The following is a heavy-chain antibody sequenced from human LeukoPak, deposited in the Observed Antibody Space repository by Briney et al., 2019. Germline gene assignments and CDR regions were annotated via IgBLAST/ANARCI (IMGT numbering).Heavy chain of an antibody. CDR3: ARGGGGTNYNY. J-gene: IGHJ4*02. CDR2: IYHSGST. V-gene: IGHV4-4*09. Sequence: SETLSLTCTVSGGSISSYYWSWIRQPPGKGLEWIGYIYHSGSTYYNPSFKSRVTISVDTSKNQFSLKLSSVTAADTAVYYCARGGGGTNYNYWGQGTLVTVSS. D-gene: IGHD1-7*01. CDR1: GGSISSYY.